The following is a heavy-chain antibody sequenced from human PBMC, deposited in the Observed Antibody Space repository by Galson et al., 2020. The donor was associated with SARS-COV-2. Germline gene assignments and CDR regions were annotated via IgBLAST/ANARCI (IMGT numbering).Heavy chain of an antibody. CDR2: ISSSGSTI. CDR3: AREALSEITIFGVVIYRYFDY. V-gene: IGHV3-11*01. CDR1: GFTFSYYY. J-gene: IGHJ4*02. D-gene: IGHD3-3*01. Sequence: GESLKISCAASGFTFSYYYMSWIRQAPGKGLEWVSYISSSGSTIYYADSVKGRFTISRDNAKNSLYLQMNSLRAEDTAVYYCAREALSEITIFGVVIYRYFDYWGQGTLVTVSS.